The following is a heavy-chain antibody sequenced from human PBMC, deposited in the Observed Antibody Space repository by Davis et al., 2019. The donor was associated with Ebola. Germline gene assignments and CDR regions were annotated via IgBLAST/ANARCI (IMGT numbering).Heavy chain of an antibody. D-gene: IGHD6-13*01. J-gene: IGHJ6*02. CDR3: ARIFSSSPWYYGMDV. Sequence: SGPTLVKPTETLTLTCSFSGFSLSTTGVGVGWIRQPPGKALEWLTVIYWDDDKRYSPSLKSRLTITKDTSKNQVVLTMTNMDPVDTATYYCARIFSSSPWYYGMDVWGQGTTVTVSS. CDR2: IYWDDDK. V-gene: IGHV2-5*02. CDR1: GFSLSTTGVG.